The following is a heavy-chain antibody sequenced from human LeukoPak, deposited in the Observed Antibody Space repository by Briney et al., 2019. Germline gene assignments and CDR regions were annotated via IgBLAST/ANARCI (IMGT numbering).Heavy chain of an antibody. CDR3: ASNFVVVLDAFDI. CDR2: IIPILGIA. J-gene: IGHJ3*02. CDR1: GGTFSSYT. D-gene: IGHD2-21*01. Sequence: SVKVSCKASGGTFSSYTISSVRQAPGHGLEWMGRIIPILGIANYAQKFQGRVTITADKSTSTAYMELSSLRSEDTAGYYRASNFVVVLDAFDIWGQGTMVSDSS. V-gene: IGHV1-69*02.